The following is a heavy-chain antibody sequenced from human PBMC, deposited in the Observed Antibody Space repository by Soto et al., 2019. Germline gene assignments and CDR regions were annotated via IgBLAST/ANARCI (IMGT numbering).Heavy chain of an antibody. CDR2: ISAYNGNT. Sequence: ASVKVSCKASGYTFTSYGISWVRQAPGQGLEWMGWISAYNGNTNYAQKLQGRVTMTTDTSTSTAYMELRSLRSDDTAVYYCARGPYRWEPLGPFDYWGQGTLVTVS. CDR3: ARGPYRWEPLGPFDY. V-gene: IGHV1-18*01. D-gene: IGHD1-26*01. CDR1: GYTFTSYG. J-gene: IGHJ4*02.